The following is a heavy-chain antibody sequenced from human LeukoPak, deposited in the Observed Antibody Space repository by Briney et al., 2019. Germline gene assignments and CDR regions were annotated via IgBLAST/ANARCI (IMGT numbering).Heavy chain of an antibody. CDR1: GFTFSSYA. D-gene: IGHD3-16*02. CDR3: AKSGGIYDYVWGSYRYYFDY. CDR2: ISGSGGST. V-gene: IGHV3-23*01. Sequence: AGGSLRLSCAASGFTFSSYAMGWVRQAPGKALEWVSAISGSGGSTYYADSVKGRFTISRDNAKNTLYLQMHSLGAEDTGEYYCAKSGGIYDYVWGSYRYYFDYWGQGTLVTVSS. J-gene: IGHJ4*02.